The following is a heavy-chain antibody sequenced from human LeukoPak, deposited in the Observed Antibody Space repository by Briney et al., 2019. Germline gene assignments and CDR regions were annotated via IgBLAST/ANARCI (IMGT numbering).Heavy chain of an antibody. Sequence: QTGGSLRLSCAASGFTFSSYTIHWVRQAPGKGLEWVAIISYDGSNKYYADSVKGRFTISRDNSKNTLHLQMNSLRAEDTAVYYCARAHYFGSGSYSYFFDYWGQGTLVTVSS. D-gene: IGHD3-10*01. J-gene: IGHJ4*02. CDR3: ARAHYFGSGSYSYFFDY. CDR1: GFTFSSYT. V-gene: IGHV3-30-3*01. CDR2: ISYDGSNK.